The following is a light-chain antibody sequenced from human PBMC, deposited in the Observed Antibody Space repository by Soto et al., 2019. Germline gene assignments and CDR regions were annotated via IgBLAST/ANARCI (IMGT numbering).Light chain of an antibody. CDR1: QSVTNNY. CDR3: QQYSSLPHT. V-gene: IGKV3-20*01. J-gene: IGKJ2*01. Sequence: ESVLTQSPGTLSLSPGERATLSCRATQSVTNNYFAWYQQKPGPSPRLLIYGVSSRATDIPDRFSGSGSGTDFTLTISRLEPEDFVVYYCQQYSSLPHTFGQGTKLAV. CDR2: GVS.